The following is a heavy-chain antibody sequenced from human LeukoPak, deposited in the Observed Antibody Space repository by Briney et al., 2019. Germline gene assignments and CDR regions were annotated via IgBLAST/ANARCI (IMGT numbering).Heavy chain of an antibody. J-gene: IGHJ5*02. Sequence: ASVKVSCKASGYTFTSYDTNWVRQATGQGLEWMGWMNPNSGNTGYAQKFQGRVTITRNTSISTAYMELSSLRSEDTAVYYCARWSYSSSWGHWFDPWGQGTLVTVSS. V-gene: IGHV1-8*03. CDR2: MNPNSGNT. D-gene: IGHD6-13*01. CDR3: ARWSYSSSWGHWFDP. CDR1: GYTFTSYD.